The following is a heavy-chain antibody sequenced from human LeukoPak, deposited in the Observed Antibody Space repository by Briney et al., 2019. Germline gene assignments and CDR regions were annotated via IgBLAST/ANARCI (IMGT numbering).Heavy chain of an antibody. CDR2: IRQDGSEF. V-gene: IGHV3-7*01. CDR1: GFTFNNYW. D-gene: IGHD5/OR15-5a*01. CDR3: ARDKVSGLTLLDF. J-gene: IGHJ4*02. Sequence: GGSLRLSCAASGFTFNNYWMSWVRQVPGKGPEWVANIRQDGSEFYYVDSVKGRFTISRDNAKNSLYLQMDSLRAEDTALYYCARDKVSGLTLLDFWGQGTLVTVSS.